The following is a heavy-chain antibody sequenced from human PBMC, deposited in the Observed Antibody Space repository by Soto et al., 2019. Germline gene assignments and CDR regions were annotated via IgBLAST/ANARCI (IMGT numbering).Heavy chain of an antibody. CDR1: RGSIXSGGYF. CDR2: IDFSGNT. CDR3: ATNNYGGPYYYYYGMDV. V-gene: IGHV4-31*03. Sequence: SETLSLTCSVSRGSIXSGGYFLSWIRQHPGKGLEWIGYIDFSGNTYYNPSLKTRVTISLDTSKNQFSLRLTSVTAADTAVYYCATNNYGGPYYYYYGMDVWGQGTTVTVSS. J-gene: IGHJ6*02. D-gene: IGHD4-17*01.